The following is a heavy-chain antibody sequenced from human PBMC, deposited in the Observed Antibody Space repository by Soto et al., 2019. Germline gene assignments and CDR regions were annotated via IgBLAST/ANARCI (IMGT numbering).Heavy chain of an antibody. D-gene: IGHD3-3*01. Sequence: QVQLQESGPGLVKPSGTLSLTCAVSGGSISSSNWWSWVRQPPGKGLERIGEIYHSGSTNYNPSLKSRVTISVDKSKNQFSLKLSSVTAADTAVYYCAQPTGDFWSGYGWFDPWGQGTLVTVSS. V-gene: IGHV4-4*02. CDR3: AQPTGDFWSGYGWFDP. CDR2: IYHSGST. CDR1: GGSISSSNW. J-gene: IGHJ5*02.